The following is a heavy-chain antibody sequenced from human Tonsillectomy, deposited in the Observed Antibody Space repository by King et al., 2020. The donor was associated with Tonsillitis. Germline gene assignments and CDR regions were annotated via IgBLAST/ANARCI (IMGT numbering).Heavy chain of an antibody. CDR1: GFTYSASW. J-gene: IGHJ4*02. Sequence: EVQLVESGGGLVQPGGNLRLSCVASGFTYSASWMTWVRQAPGKGLEWVATTKPDGSENWYLDSVKGRFTISRDNAKNSLYLQMNSLRAEDTAVYYCARDQGYSSFDFWGQGTLVTVSS. CDR3: ARDQGYSSFDF. CDR2: TKPDGSEN. D-gene: IGHD2-21*01. V-gene: IGHV3-7*04.